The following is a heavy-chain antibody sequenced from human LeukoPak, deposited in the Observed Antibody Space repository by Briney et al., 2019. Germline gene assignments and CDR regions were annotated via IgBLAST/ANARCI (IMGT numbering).Heavy chain of an antibody. J-gene: IGHJ5*02. CDR2: INHSGST. CDR1: GGSFSGYY. Sequence: SETLSLTCAVYGGSFSGYYWSWIRQPPGKGLEWIGEINHSGSTNYNPSLKSRVTISVDTSKNQFSLKLSSVTAADTAVYYCARRGKLRLRAVPAARVGNWFDPWGQGTPVTVSS. CDR3: ARRGKLRLRAVPAARVGNWFDP. V-gene: IGHV4-34*01. D-gene: IGHD2-2*01.